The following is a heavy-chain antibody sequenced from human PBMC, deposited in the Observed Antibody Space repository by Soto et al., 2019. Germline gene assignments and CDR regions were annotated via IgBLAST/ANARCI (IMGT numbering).Heavy chain of an antibody. Sequence: PRGSLRLSCAASGFTFSDYYMNWIRQAPGKGLECVSYISSSGSTIYYPDSVKGRFTVSRDNAKNSLYLQMNSLRAEDTAVYYCARGGYSGYEFDYWGQGTLVTVSS. J-gene: IGHJ4*02. V-gene: IGHV3-11*01. CDR2: ISSSGSTI. CDR3: ARGGYSGYEFDY. CDR1: GFTFSDYY. D-gene: IGHD5-12*01.